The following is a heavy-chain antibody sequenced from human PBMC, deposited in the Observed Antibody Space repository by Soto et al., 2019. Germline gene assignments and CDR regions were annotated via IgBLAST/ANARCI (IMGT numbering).Heavy chain of an antibody. Sequence: ASVKVSCKASGYTFTSYGISWVRQAPGQGLEWMGWISAYNGNTNYAQKLQGRVTMTTDTSTSTAYMELRSLRSDDTAVYYCAREGVVVAATAHDAFDIWGQGTMVTVSS. D-gene: IGHD2-15*01. V-gene: IGHV1-18*01. J-gene: IGHJ3*02. CDR3: AREGVVVAATAHDAFDI. CDR1: GYTFTSYG. CDR2: ISAYNGNT.